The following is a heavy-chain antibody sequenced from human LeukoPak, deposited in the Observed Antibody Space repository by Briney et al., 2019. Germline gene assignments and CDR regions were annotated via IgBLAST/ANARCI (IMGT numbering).Heavy chain of an antibody. V-gene: IGHV3-23*01. D-gene: IGHD6-19*01. CDR2: ISGGGDST. Sequence: GGSLRLSCAASGFTVSSNYMSWVRQAPGKGLEWVSAISGGGDSTYYTDSVKGRFTISRDNSKNTLYLQMSSLRAEDTAVYYCAKRAGSSELFTYYYGMDVWGQGTTVTVSS. CDR3: AKRAGSSELFTYYYGMDV. J-gene: IGHJ6*02. CDR1: GFTVSSNY.